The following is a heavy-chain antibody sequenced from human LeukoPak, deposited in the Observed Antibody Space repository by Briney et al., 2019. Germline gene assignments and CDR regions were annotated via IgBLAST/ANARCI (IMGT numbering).Heavy chain of an antibody. CDR2: INPNSGGT. D-gene: IGHD6-13*01. J-gene: IGHJ4*02. CDR3: ARRRQAGREQLEY. Sequence: ASVKVSCKASGYTFTGYYMHWVRQAPGPGLEWMGWINPNSGGTNYAQKFQGRVTMTRDTSISTAYMELSRLRSDDTAVYYCARRRQAGREQLEYWGQGTLVTVSS. CDR1: GYTFTGYY. V-gene: IGHV1-2*02.